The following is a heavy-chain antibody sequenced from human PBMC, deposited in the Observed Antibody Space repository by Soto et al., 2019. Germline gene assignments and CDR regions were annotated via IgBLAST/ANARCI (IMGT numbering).Heavy chain of an antibody. V-gene: IGHV3-53*02. CDR1: GFTVSSNY. CDR2: IYSGGRT. D-gene: IGHD3-22*01. CDR3: AREAISSDYFDY. J-gene: IGHJ4*02. Sequence: EVQLVETGGGLIQPGGSLRLSCAASGFTVSSNYMSWVRQAPGQGLEGVSFIYSGGRTYYADSVKGRFTISRDNSKNTLHLQMNSLRAEDTAVYYCAREAISSDYFDYWGQGTLVIVSS.